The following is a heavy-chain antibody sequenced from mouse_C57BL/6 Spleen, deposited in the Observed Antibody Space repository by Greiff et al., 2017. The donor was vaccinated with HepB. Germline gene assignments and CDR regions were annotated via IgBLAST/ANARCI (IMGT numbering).Heavy chain of an antibody. J-gene: IGHJ1*03. Sequence: QVQLKQSGPGLVQPSQSLSITCTVSGFSLTSYGVHWVRQSPGKGLEWLGVIWSGGSTVYNAAFISRLSISKDNSKSQVFFKMNSLQADDTAIYYCARIDYYGSSYERYFDVWGTGTTVTVSS. CDR1: GFSLTSYG. V-gene: IGHV2-2*01. CDR2: IWSGGST. D-gene: IGHD1-1*01. CDR3: ARIDYYGSSYERYFDV.